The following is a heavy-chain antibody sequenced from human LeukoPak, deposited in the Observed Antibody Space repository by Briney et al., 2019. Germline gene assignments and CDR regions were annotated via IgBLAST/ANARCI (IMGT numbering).Heavy chain of an antibody. CDR3: ARDSSPRYSGYDWVY. CDR2: INQDGSQT. D-gene: IGHD5-12*01. CDR1: GFASSDYW. V-gene: IGHV3-7*01. J-gene: IGHJ4*02. Sequence: PGGSLRLSCTASGFASSDYWMSWVRQAPGKGLEWLANINQDGSQTSYVDSVRGRFTVSRDNAKNSLYLQMNSLRADDTAVYYCARDSSPRYSGYDWVYWGRGTLVTVSS.